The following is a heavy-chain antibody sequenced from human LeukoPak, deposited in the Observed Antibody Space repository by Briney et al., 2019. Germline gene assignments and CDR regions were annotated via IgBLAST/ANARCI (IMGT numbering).Heavy chain of an antibody. Sequence: SVKVSCKASGGTFSSYAISWVRQAPGQGLEWMGRIIPIFGTANYTQKFQGRVTITTDESTSTAYMELSSLRSEDTAVYYCARATKYYYDSNGYLLKYWGERTLVTVSS. CDR2: IIPIFGTA. J-gene: IGHJ4*02. V-gene: IGHV1-69*05. CDR3: ARATKYYYDSNGYLLKY. CDR1: GGTFSSYA. D-gene: IGHD3-22*01.